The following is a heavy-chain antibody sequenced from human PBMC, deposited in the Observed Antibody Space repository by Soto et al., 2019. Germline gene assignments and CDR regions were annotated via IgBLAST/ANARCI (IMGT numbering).Heavy chain of an antibody. D-gene: IGHD3-22*01. CDR2: INHSGST. V-gene: IGHV4-34*01. CDR3: ARGARITMIVVVTHNWFDP. Sequence: QVQLQQWGAGLLKPSETLSLTCAVYGGSFSGYYWSWIRQPPGKGLEWIGEINHSGSTNYNPSLKHRVPISVETSKNQFSLKLSSVTAADTAVYYCARGARITMIVVVTHNWFDPWGQGTLVTVSS. J-gene: IGHJ5*02. CDR1: GGSFSGYY.